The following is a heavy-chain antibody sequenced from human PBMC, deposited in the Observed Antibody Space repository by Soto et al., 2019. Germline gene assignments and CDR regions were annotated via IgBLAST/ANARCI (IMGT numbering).Heavy chain of an antibody. CDR3: ARSNSYYKDWFGP. J-gene: IGHJ5*02. Sequence: GASVKVSCKASGYTFTDYYINWVRQAPGQGLEWMGWINPNSGGTNYAQNFQGRVTMTRDTSISTAYMDLSRLKSDDTAVYYCARSNSYYKDWFGPWGQGTLV. CDR1: GYTFTDYY. V-gene: IGHV1-2*02. D-gene: IGHD5-18*01. CDR2: INPNSGGT.